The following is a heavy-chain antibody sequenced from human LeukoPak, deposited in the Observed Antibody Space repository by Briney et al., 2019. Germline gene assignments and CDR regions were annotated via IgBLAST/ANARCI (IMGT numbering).Heavy chain of an antibody. Sequence: SETLSLTCTVSGCSISSSSYYWGWIRQPPGKGLEWIGIIYYSGSTYCNLSLKSRVTISVDTSKNQFSLKLSSVTAADTAVYYCASLIAAAAPNWFDPWGKGTLVTVSS. D-gene: IGHD6-13*01. CDR1: GCSISSSSYY. V-gene: IGHV4-39*01. CDR2: IYYSGST. CDR3: ASLIAAAAPNWFDP. J-gene: IGHJ5*02.